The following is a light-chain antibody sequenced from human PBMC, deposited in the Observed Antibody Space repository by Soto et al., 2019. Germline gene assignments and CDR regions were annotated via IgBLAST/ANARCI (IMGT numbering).Light chain of an antibody. V-gene: IGKV3-20*01. J-gene: IGKJ1*01. CDR2: GTI. CDR1: QSINASY. CDR3: QRYGITLWT. Sequence: EVVLTQSPGTLSLSPGDRATLSCRASQSINASYLAWYQQKPGQAPRLLIYGTISRATGIPDRFSGSGAGTDFTLTISRLEPEDFAVYYCQRYGITLWTFGQGTKVEIK.